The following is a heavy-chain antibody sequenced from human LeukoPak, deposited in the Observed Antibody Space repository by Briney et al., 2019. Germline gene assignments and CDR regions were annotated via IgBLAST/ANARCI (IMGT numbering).Heavy chain of an antibody. Sequence: ASVKVSCKASGYTFTGYYMHWVRQAPGQGLEWMGWINPNSGGTNYAQKFQGWVTMTRDTSISTAYMELSRLRSDDTAVYYCARGYGAFEEVRGVIITPWYYFDYWGQGTLVTVSS. D-gene: IGHD3-10*01. CDR2: INPNSGGT. CDR1: GYTFTGYY. CDR3: ARGYGAFEEVRGVIITPWYYFDY. J-gene: IGHJ4*02. V-gene: IGHV1-2*04.